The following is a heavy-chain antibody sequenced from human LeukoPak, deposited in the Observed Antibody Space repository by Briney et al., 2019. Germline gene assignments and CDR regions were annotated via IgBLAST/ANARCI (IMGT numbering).Heavy chain of an antibody. CDR1: GFTFSSYA. CDR2: ISGSGGST. V-gene: IGHV3-23*01. CDR3: ARDQDGTDAFDI. Sequence: GGSLRLSCAASGFTFSSYAMSWVRQAPGKGLEWVSGISGSGGSTNYADSVKGRFTISRDNSENTLYLQMNSLRAEDTAVYYCARDQDGTDAFDIWGQGTMVTVSS. D-gene: IGHD1-14*01. J-gene: IGHJ3*02.